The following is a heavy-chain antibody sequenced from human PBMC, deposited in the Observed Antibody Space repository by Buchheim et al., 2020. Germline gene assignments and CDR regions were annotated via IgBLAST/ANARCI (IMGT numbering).Heavy chain of an antibody. CDR3: ASGKGYCTHGVCYTTNFDP. CDR2: MNPNSGST. J-gene: IGHJ5*02. Sequence: QVRLVQSGAEVKKPGASVKVSCKTPRNTFTSYDINWVRQASGQGLEWMGWMNPNSGSTGYAQKFQGRVNMTRNISISTAYMELSSLRSEDTAVYYCASGKGYCTHGVCYTTNFDPWGQGT. CDR1: RNTFTSYD. V-gene: IGHV1-8*01. D-gene: IGHD2-8*01.